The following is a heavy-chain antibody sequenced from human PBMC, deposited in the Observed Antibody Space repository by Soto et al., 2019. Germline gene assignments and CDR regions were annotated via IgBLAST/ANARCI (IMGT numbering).Heavy chain of an antibody. J-gene: IGHJ6*02. CDR1: GYTFTSYG. CDR2: ISAYNGNT. V-gene: IGHV1-18*01. Sequence: QVQLVQSGAEVKKPGASVKVSCKASGYTFTSYGISWVRQAPGQGLEWMGWISAYNGNTNYAQKLQGRVTMTTDTSTSTDYMELRSLRSDDTAVYYCARDRGGIQLWTTYCYYGMDVWGQGTTVTVSS. D-gene: IGHD5-18*01. CDR3: ARDRGGIQLWTTYCYYGMDV.